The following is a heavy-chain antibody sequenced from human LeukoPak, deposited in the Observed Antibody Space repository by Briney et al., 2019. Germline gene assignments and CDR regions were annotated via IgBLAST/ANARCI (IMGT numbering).Heavy chain of an antibody. Sequence: ASVKVSCKASGYTFTSYYMHWVRQAPGQGLEWMGIINPSGGSTSYAQKFQGRVTMTRDTSTSTVYMELSSLRSEDTAVYYCARDVSAAAGRGRGLDYWGQGTLVTVSS. CDR1: GYTFTSYY. V-gene: IGHV1-46*01. J-gene: IGHJ4*02. CDR3: ARDVSAAAGRGRGLDY. CDR2: INPSGGST. D-gene: IGHD6-13*01.